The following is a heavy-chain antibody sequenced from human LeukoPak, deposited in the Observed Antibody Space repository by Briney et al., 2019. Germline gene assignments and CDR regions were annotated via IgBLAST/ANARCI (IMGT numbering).Heavy chain of an antibody. J-gene: IGHJ4*02. CDR1: GFTFARNG. CDR3: AKRSDYGGNWNYFDY. D-gene: IGHD4-23*01. Sequence: GGSLRLSCAASGFTFARNGMSWVRQAPGKGLEWISAISGRGGSTYYADSVKGRFTISRDNSKNTLSLQMNSLRAGDTAVYYCAKRSDYGGNWNYFDYWGQGTPVTVSS. V-gene: IGHV3-23*01. CDR2: ISGRGGST.